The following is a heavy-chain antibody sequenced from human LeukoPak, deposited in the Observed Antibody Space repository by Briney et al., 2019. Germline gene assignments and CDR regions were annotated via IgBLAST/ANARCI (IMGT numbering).Heavy chain of an antibody. CDR2: IWYDGSNR. V-gene: IGHV3-33*01. Sequence: GGSLRLSCAASGFTFSSYGMHWVRQAPGKGLEWVAVIWYDGSNRYYADSVKGRFTISRDNSKNTLYLQMNSLRAEDTAVYYCARAPPGYCSSTSCYLNYGGQGILVTVSS. D-gene: IGHD2-2*01. CDR3: ARAPPGYCSSTSCYLNY. CDR1: GFTFSSYG. J-gene: IGHJ4*02.